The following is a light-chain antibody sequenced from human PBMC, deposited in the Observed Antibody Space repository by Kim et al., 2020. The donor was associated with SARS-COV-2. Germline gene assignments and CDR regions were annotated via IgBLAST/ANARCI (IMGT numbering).Light chain of an antibody. Sequence: SSELTQDPAVSVALGQTVRITCQGDSLRSYYATWFQQKPGQAPILVIYGKNNRPSGIPDRFSGSSSGNTASLTITGTQAGDEADYYCNSRDSSGNVVFGGGTKVTVL. V-gene: IGLV3-19*01. CDR2: GKN. J-gene: IGLJ2*01. CDR1: SLRSYY. CDR3: NSRDSSGNVV.